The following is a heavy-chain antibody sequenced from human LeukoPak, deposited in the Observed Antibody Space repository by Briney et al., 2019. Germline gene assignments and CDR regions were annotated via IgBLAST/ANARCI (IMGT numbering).Heavy chain of an antibody. J-gene: IGHJ4*02. CDR2: IYYSGST. V-gene: IGHV4-31*03. Sequence: SLTCTVSGGYISSGGYYWSWIRQHPGKGLEWIGYIYYSGSTYYNPSLKSRVTISVDTSKNQFSLKLSSVTAADTAVYYCARDTDYGDYGVFDYWGQGTLVTVSS. CDR3: ARDTDYGDYGVFDY. D-gene: IGHD4-17*01. CDR1: GGYISSGGYY.